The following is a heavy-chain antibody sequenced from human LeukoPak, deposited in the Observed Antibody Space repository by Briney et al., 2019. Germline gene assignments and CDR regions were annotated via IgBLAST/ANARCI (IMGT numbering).Heavy chain of an antibody. D-gene: IGHD1-26*01. CDR3: ARVGVREASSPFDY. V-gene: IGHV1-46*01. J-gene: IGHJ4*02. CDR1: VYTFTSYY. CDR2: INPSGGST. Sequence: GASVNVSCKASVYTFTSYYMHWVRQAPGQGREGMGIINPSGGSTSYEQKFQGRVTMTRDTSTSTVYMELSSLRSEDTAVYYCARVGVREASSPFDYWGQGTLVTVSS.